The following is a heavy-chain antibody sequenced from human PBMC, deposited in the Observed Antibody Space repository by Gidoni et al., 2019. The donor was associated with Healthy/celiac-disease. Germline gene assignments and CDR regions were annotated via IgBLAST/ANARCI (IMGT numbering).Heavy chain of an antibody. J-gene: IGHJ6*02. CDR2: IYYSGRT. CDR1: GGSISSSSYY. D-gene: IGHD5-18*01. Sequence: QLQLQESGPGLVKPSETLSLTCTVAGGSISSSSYYWGWIRQPPGKGLEWIGSIYYSGRTYYYPSLKSRVTISVDTSKNQFSLKLSSVTAADTAVYYCARDTDTAMVIGLYYYYGMDVWGQGTTVTVSS. V-gene: IGHV4-39*07. CDR3: ARDTDTAMVIGLYYYYGMDV.